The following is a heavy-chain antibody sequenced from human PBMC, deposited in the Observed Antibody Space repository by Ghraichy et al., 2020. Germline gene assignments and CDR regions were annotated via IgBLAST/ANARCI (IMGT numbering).Heavy chain of an antibody. CDR1: GFTFSSYA. D-gene: IGHD3-22*01. Sequence: WGSLRLSCAASGFTFSSYAMSWVRQAPGKGLEWVSAISGSGGSTYYADSVKGRFTISRDNSKNTLYLQMNSLRAEDTAVYYCAKDRHDSSFFDYWGQGTLVTVSS. CDR2: ISGSGGST. J-gene: IGHJ4*02. CDR3: AKDRHDSSFFDY. V-gene: IGHV3-23*01.